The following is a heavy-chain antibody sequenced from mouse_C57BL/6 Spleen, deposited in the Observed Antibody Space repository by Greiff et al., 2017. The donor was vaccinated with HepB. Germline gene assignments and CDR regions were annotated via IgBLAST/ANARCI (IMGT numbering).Heavy chain of an antibody. V-gene: IGHV1-50*01. CDR2: IDPSDSYT. Sequence: VQLQQPGAELVKPGASVKLSCKASGYTFTSYWMQWVKQRPGQGLEWIGEIDPSDSYTNYNQKFKGKATLTVDTSSSTAYMQLSSLTSEDSAVYYCARSRFITTVVAKDFDVWGTGTTVTVSS. J-gene: IGHJ1*03. D-gene: IGHD1-1*01. CDR1: GYTFTSYW. CDR3: ARSRFITTVVAKDFDV.